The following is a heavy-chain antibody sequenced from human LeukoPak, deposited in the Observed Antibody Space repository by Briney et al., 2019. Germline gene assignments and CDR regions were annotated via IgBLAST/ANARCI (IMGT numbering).Heavy chain of an antibody. Sequence: ASVKVSCKASGYTFTSYGISWVRQAPGQGLEWMGGIIPIFGTANYAQKFQGRVTITTDESTSTAYMELSSLRSEDTAVYYCARVSTPGAFDPWGQGTLVTVSS. CDR1: GYTFTSYG. CDR2: IIPIFGTA. CDR3: ARVSTPGAFDP. V-gene: IGHV1-69*05. D-gene: IGHD1-26*01. J-gene: IGHJ5*02.